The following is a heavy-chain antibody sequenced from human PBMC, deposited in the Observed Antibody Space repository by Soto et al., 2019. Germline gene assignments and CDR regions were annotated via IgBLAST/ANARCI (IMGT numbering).Heavy chain of an antibody. J-gene: IGHJ4*02. V-gene: IGHV4-39*01. CDR3: ARPARQDTGAGNY. CDR1: GGSISSSSYY. Sequence: SETLSLTCTVSGGSISSSSYYWGWIRQPPGKGLEWIGSIYYTGITHYNPSLKSRATISIDTSKNQFSLNLNSVTATDTAVYYCARPARQDTGAGNYWGQGTLVTVAS. CDR2: IYYTGIT. D-gene: IGHD6-19*01.